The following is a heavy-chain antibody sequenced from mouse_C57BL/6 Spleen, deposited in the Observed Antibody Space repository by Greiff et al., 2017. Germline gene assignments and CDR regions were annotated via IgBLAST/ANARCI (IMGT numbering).Heavy chain of an antibody. D-gene: IGHD2-5*01. J-gene: IGHJ2*01. CDR1: GYTFTSYW. CDR3: AREGYYSNYAYFDY. Sequence: QVQLQQPGAELVKPGASVKLSCKASGYTFTSYWMHWVKQRPGQGLEWIGMIHPNSGSTNYNEKFKSKATLTVDKSSSTAYMQLSSLTSEDSAVYYCAREGYYSNYAYFDYWGQGTTLTVSS. CDR2: IHPNSGST. V-gene: IGHV1-64*01.